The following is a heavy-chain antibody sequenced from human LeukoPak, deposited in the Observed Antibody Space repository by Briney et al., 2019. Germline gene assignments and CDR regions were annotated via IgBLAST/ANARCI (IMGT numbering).Heavy chain of an antibody. D-gene: IGHD3-10*01. Sequence: SETLSLTCTVSGGSISSSSYYWGWIRQPPGKGLEWIGSIYYSGSTYYNPSLKSRVTISVDTSKNQFSLKLSSVTAADTAVYYCASFYYYGSGSHSLYNWFDPWGQGTLVTVSS. J-gene: IGHJ5*02. CDR1: GGSISSSSYY. V-gene: IGHV4-39*01. CDR3: ASFYYYGSGSHSLYNWFDP. CDR2: IYYSGST.